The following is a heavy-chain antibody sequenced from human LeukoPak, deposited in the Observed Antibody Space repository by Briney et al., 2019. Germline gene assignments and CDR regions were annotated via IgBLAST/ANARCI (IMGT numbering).Heavy chain of an antibody. D-gene: IGHD3-16*01. CDR1: GFTFSSYS. CDR3: AKDAGGGGYFDY. J-gene: IGHJ4*02. V-gene: IGHV3-21*01. Sequence: GGSLRLSCAASGFTFSSYSMNWVRQAPGNGLEWVSSISSSSSYIYYADSVKGRFTISRDNAKNSLYLQMNSLRAEDTAVYYCAKDAGGGGYFDYWGQGTLVTVSS. CDR2: ISSSSSYI.